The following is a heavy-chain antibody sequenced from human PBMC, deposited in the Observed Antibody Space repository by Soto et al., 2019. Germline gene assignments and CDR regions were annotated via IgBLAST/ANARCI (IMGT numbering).Heavy chain of an antibody. CDR1: GYTFTGYY. J-gene: IGHJ4*02. CDR3: ARFRSGYYTTLDF. Sequence: ASVKVSCKASGYTFTGYYMHWVRQAPGQGLEWMGWISPNSGGTNYAQKFQGRVTMTRDTSISTAYMELSRLRSDDTAVYYCARFRSGYYTTLDFRGQGTLVTVSS. CDR2: ISPNSGGT. D-gene: IGHD3-3*01. V-gene: IGHV1-2*02.